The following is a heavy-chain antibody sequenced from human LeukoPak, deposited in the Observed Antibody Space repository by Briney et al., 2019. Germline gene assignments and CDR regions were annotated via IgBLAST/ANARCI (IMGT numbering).Heavy chain of an antibody. CDR2: IYHTGST. CDR1: GGAISSSNW. CDR3: ARVLDGGNSNWFDP. D-gene: IGHD4-23*01. V-gene: IGHV4-4*02. Sequence: SGTLSLTCAVSGGAISSSNWWSWVRQPPGKGLEWIGEIYHTGSTNYNPSPKSRVTISVDKSKNQFSLRLSSVTAADTAVYYCARVLDGGNSNWFDPWGQGTLVTVSS. J-gene: IGHJ5*02.